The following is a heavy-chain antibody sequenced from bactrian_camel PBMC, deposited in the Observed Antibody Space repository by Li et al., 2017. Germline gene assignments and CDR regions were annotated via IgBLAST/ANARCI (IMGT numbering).Heavy chain of an antibody. CDR2: TYQGGTRT. V-gene: IGHV3S1*01. D-gene: IGHD3*01. Sequence: HVQLVESGGGSVQAGGSLRLSCVASGLTETHGCMGWFRQVPGKEREGVAATYQGGTRTYYIDSVEGRFTISKENAQNTLYLQMNSLKPEDTAMYYCALRYGDCSWDSDSCVYSEIGYWGQGTQVT. CDR1: GLTETHGC. J-gene: IGHJ6*01. CDR3: ALRYGDCSWDSDSCVYSEIGY.